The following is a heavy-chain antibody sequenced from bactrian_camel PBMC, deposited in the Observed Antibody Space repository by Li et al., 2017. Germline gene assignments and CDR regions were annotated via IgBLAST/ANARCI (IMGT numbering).Heavy chain of an antibody. D-gene: IGHD3*01. V-gene: IGHV3S53*01. CDR1: AYTYSSGC. CDR2: IESDRWT. J-gene: IGHJ4*01. CDR3: AAADLRPRTWVDPDEYNY. Sequence: VQLVESGGGSVQAGGSLRLSCTASAYTYSSGCMGWFRQAPGKERERVARIESDRWTTYADSVKGRFTISKDNTKNTLYLQMNSLKPEDTGMYYCAAADLRPRTWVDPDEYNYWGQGTQVTVS.